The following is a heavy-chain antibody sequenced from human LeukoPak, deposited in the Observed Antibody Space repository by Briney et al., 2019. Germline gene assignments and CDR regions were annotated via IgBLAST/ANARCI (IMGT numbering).Heavy chain of an antibody. V-gene: IGHV4-59*08. J-gene: IGHJ5*02. CDR2: IYYSGST. CDR1: GDSINNYY. Sequence: SETLSLTCTVSGDSINNYYWSWIRQPPGKGLEWIGYIYYSGSTTYNPSLKSRVTISVDTSKNQFSLKPSSVTAADTAVYYCARRGYYGSGTYFYSWFDPWGQGTLATVSS. D-gene: IGHD3-10*01. CDR3: ARRGYYGSGTYFYSWFDP.